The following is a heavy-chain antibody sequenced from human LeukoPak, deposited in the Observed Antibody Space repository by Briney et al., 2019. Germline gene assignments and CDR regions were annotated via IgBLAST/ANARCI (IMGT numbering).Heavy chain of an antibody. D-gene: IGHD3-9*01. CDR1: GGSISSYY. Sequence: SETLSLTCTVSGGSISSYYWSWIRQPAGKGLEWIGRIYTSGSTNYNPSLKSRVTMSVDTSKNQFSLRLSSVTAADTAVYYCAREAYDILTGYYRSFDYWGQGTLVTVSS. V-gene: IGHV4-4*07. CDR2: IYTSGST. J-gene: IGHJ4*02. CDR3: AREAYDILTGYYRSFDY.